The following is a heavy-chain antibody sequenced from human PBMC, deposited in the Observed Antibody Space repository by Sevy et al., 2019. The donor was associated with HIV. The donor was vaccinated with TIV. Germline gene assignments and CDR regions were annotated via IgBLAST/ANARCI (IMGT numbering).Heavy chain of an antibody. V-gene: IGHV3-74*01. CDR3: ARYAYDSNFDY. CDR2: IRGDGTTT. CDR1: GFTFSNYW. D-gene: IGHD3-16*01. J-gene: IGHJ4*02. Sequence: GGSLRLSCAASGFTFSNYWMHWVRQVPGKGPTWVSNIRGDGTTTVYADSVKGRFTISRDNAKNTLYRQMNNLRAEDTATYYCARYAYDSNFDYWGQGTLVTVSS.